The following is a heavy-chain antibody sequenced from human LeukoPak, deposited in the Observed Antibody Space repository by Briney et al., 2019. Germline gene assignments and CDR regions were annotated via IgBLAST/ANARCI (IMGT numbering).Heavy chain of an antibody. D-gene: IGHD3-22*01. Sequence: ASVKVSCKASGYTFTSYGIGWVRQAPGQGLEWMGWISAYNGNTNYAQKLQGRVTMTTDTSTSTAYMELRSLRSDDTAVYYCARVTYYYDSSDPAWFDPWGQGTLVTVSS. V-gene: IGHV1-18*01. CDR1: GYTFTSYG. J-gene: IGHJ5*02. CDR2: ISAYNGNT. CDR3: ARVTYYYDSSDPAWFDP.